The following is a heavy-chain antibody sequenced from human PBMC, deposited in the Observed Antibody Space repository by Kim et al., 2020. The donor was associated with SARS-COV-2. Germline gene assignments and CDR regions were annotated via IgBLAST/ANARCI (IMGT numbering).Heavy chain of an antibody. V-gene: IGHV3-48*03. CDR3: TRETQYYFDY. J-gene: IGHJ4*02. Sequence: TIYYADSVKGRFTISRDNAKNSLYLQMNSLRAEDTAVYYCTRETQYYFDYWGQGTLVTVSS. CDR2: TI.